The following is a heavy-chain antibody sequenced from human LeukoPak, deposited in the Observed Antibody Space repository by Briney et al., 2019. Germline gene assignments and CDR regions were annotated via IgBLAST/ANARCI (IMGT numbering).Heavy chain of an antibody. CDR1: GFTFSSYW. V-gene: IGHV3-74*01. CDR3: AKEKWQYQLLFYFHY. Sequence: GGSLRLSCAASGFTFSSYWMHWVRQAPGKGLVWVSRINSDGSSTSYADSVKGRFTISRDNSKNTLYLQMNSLRAEDTAVYYCAKEKWQYQLLFYFHYWGQGTLVTVSS. D-gene: IGHD2-2*01. J-gene: IGHJ4*02. CDR2: INSDGSST.